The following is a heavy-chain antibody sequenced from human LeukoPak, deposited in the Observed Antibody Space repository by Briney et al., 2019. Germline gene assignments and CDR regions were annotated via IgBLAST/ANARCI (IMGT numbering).Heavy chain of an antibody. V-gene: IGHV1-2*02. CDR1: GYTFTGDY. D-gene: IGHD3-10*01. CDR3: VRGPYDSGSYYFDY. CDR2: INPTSGGT. J-gene: IGHJ4*02. Sequence: GASVKVSCKASGYTFTGDYMHWVRQAPAQGLEWMIWINPTSGGTNYAQTFQGRVIMTRDTSISTAYMELSRLTSDDTAVYYCVRGPYDSGSYYFDYWGQGTLVTVSS.